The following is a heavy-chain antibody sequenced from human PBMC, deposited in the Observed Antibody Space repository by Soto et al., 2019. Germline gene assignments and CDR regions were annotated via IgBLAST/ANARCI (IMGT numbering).Heavy chain of an antibody. CDR1: GFTFSVYS. Sequence: SLRLSCAACGFTFSVYSMNWVRQAPGKGLEWVSYISSSSSTRYYADSVKGRFAISRDNAKNSLFLQMNSLRDEDTAVYYCARDYGSGSYWGYLDYWGQGTLVTVSS. CDR2: ISSSSSTR. J-gene: IGHJ4*02. D-gene: IGHD3-10*01. CDR3: ARDYGSGSYWGYLDY. V-gene: IGHV3-48*02.